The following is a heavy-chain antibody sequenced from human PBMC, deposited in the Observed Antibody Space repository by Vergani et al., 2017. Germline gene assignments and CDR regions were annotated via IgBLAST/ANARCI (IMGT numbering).Heavy chain of an antibody. V-gene: IGHV3-73*02. CDR2: IRSKANSYAT. CDR1: GFTFSGSA. Sequence: EVQLVESGGGLVQPGGSLTLSCAASGFTFSGSAMHWVRQASGKGLEWVGRIRSKANSYATAYAASVKGRFTISRDDSKNTAYLQMNGLKTEDTAVYYCTRGGDYFDSSGYYWVYWGQGTLVTVSS. J-gene: IGHJ4*02. CDR3: TRGGDYFDSSGYYWVY. D-gene: IGHD3-22*01.